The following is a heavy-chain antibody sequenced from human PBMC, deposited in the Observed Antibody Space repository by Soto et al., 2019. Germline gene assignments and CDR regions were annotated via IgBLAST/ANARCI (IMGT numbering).Heavy chain of an antibody. CDR1: GFTFSRYW. J-gene: IGHJ4*02. CDR3: ASGGVAGSGTFYNDY. V-gene: IGHV3-74*01. Sequence: EVQLVESGGGLVQPGGSLRLSCAASGFTFSRYWLHWVRQAPGKGLVWVSRINNDGSSTSYADFVKGRLTISRDNAKDTLYLQVNSLRPEDTAVYYCASGGVAGSGTFYNDYWGRGTLVTVCS. CDR2: INNDGSST. D-gene: IGHD3-10*01.